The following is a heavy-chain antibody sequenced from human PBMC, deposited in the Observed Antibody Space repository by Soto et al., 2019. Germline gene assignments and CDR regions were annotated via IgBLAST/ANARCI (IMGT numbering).Heavy chain of an antibody. J-gene: IGHJ4*02. Sequence: GGSLRLSCAASGFTFSNYWMTWVRQAPGKGLEWVANIKKGGSEKYYVDSVEGRFTISRDNTKNSLYLQMNSLRAEDTAVYYCARDSSTIVATYFDYWGQGILVTVSS. CDR2: IKKGGSEK. D-gene: IGHD5-12*01. CDR3: ARDSSTIVATYFDY. CDR1: GFTFSNYW. V-gene: IGHV3-7*01.